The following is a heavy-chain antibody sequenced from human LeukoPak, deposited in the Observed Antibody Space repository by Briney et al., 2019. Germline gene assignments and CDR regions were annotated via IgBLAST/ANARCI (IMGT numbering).Heavy chain of an antibody. CDR2: IWYDGSNK. CDR1: GFTFSSYG. V-gene: IGHV3-33*01. J-gene: IGHJ5*02. Sequence: GGSLRLSCAASGFTFSSYGMHWVRQAPGKGLEWVAVIWYDGSNKYYADSVKGRFAISRDNSKNTLYLQMNSLRAEDTAVYYCARARLPYCSSTSCYRTKMTNWFDPWGQGTLVTVSS. CDR3: ARARLPYCSSTSCYRTKMTNWFDP. D-gene: IGHD2-2*02.